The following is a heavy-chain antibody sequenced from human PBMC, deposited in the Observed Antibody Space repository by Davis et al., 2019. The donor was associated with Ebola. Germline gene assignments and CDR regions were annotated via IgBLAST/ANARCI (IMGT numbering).Heavy chain of an antibody. D-gene: IGHD6-19*01. CDR3: AKPRLGYFYYYSMDV. CDR1: GFTFSSYS. J-gene: IGHJ6*02. CDR2: ISSSSSYI. Sequence: GESLKISCAASGFTFSSYSMNWVRQAPGKGLEWVSSISSSSSYIYYADSVKGRFTISRDNAKNSLYLQMNSLRTEDTALYYGAKPRLGYFYYYSMDVWGQGTTVTVSS. V-gene: IGHV3-21*04.